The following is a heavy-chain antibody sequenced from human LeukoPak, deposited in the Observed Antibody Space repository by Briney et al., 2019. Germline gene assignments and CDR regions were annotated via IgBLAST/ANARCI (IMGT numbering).Heavy chain of an antibody. CDR2: IYTSGST. J-gene: IGHJ4*02. D-gene: IGHD2-21*01. V-gene: IGHV4-61*02. CDR3: AREGRLLGFGY. CDR1: GGSISSGSYY. Sequence: DPSQTLSLTCTVSGGSISSGSYYWSWIRQPAGKGLEWIGRIYTSGSTNYNPSLKSRVTISVDTSKNQFSLKLSSVTAADTAVYYCAREGRLLGFGYWGQGTLVTVSS.